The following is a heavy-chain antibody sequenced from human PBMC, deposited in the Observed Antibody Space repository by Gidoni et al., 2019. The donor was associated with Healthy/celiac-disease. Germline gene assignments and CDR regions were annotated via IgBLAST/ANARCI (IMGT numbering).Heavy chain of an antibody. J-gene: IGHJ4*02. CDR3: ARDLSYCGGDCSVIPYRFDY. D-gene: IGHD2-21*02. V-gene: IGHV1-69*04. CDR2: IIPILGIA. CDR1: GRTFSSYA. Sequence: QVQLVQSGAEVKKPGSSVKVSCTASGRTFSSYAISWVRQAPGHGLAWMGRIIPILGIANYAQKFQGRVKITADKSTSTAYMELSSLRSEDTAVYYCARDLSYCGGDCSVIPYRFDYWGQGTLVTVSS.